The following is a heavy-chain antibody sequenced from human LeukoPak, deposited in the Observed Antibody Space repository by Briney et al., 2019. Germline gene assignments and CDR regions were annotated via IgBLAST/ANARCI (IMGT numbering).Heavy chain of an antibody. V-gene: IGHV1-18*01. D-gene: IGHD3-16*02. CDR1: GYNFTTYT. Sequence: ASVKVSCKASGYNFTTYTISWVRQAPGQGPEWMGNIFDYDGHARYSEKLKGRITLTTDRSTSTVYMELRSLTYDDSARYYCVREGIYLAFDLWGQGTLVSVSS. CDR3: VREGIYLAFDL. J-gene: IGHJ5*02. CDR2: IFDYDGHA.